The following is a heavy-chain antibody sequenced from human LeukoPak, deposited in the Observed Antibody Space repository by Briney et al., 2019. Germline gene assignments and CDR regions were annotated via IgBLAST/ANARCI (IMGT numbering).Heavy chain of an antibody. J-gene: IGHJ4*02. Sequence: ASVKVSCKASGYTFTGYYMHWVRQAPGQGLEWMGWINPNSGGTNYAQKFQGRVTMTRDTSISTAYMELSRLRSDDTAVYYCARSSRDQLPQEPFDHWGQGTLVTATS. D-gene: IGHD2-2*01. CDR2: INPNSGGT. CDR1: GYTFTGYY. CDR3: ARSSRDQLPQEPFDH. V-gene: IGHV1-2*02.